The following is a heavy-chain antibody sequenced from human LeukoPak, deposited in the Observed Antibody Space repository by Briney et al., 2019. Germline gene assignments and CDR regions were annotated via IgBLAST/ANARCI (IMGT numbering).Heavy chain of an antibody. D-gene: IGHD3-3*01. J-gene: IGHJ5*02. CDR3: ARFGYYDFWSGYYTQNNWFDP. CDR2: INPSGGST. V-gene: IGHV1-46*01. CDR1: GYTFTSYY. Sequence: GASVKVSCKASGYTFTSYYMHWVRQAPGQGLEWMGIINPSGGSTSYAQKFQGRVTISVDTSKNQFSLKLSSVTAADTAVYYCARFGYYDFWSGYYTQNNWFDPWGQGTLVTVSS.